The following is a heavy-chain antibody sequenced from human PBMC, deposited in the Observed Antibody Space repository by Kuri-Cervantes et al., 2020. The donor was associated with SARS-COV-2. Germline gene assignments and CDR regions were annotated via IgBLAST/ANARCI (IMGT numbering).Heavy chain of an antibody. J-gene: IGHJ1*01. CDR3: ARDLHKADWGYGSGSYYNAKGSFQH. CDR1: GYTFTSYY. V-gene: IGHV1-46*01. CDR2: INPSGGST. D-gene: IGHD3-10*01. Sequence: ASVKVSCKASGYTFTSYYMHWVRQAPGQGLEWMGIINPSGGSTSYAQKFQGRVTMTRDTSTSTVYMELSSLRSEDTAVYYCARDLHKADWGYGSGSYYNAKGSFQHWGQGTLVTVYS.